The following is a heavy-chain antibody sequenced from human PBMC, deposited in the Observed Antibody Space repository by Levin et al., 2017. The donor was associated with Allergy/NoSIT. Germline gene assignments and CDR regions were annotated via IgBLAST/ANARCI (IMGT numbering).Heavy chain of an antibody. CDR3: ARDLRGSGWYDYYYYGMDV. J-gene: IGHJ6*02. V-gene: IGHV4-4*02. CDR1: GGPISSSNW. CDR2: IYHSGST. D-gene: IGHD6-19*01. Sequence: GSLRLSCAVSGGPISSSNWWSWVRQPPGKGLEWIGEIYHSGSTNYNPSLKSRVTISVDKSKNQFSLKLSSVTAADTAVYYCARDLRGSGWYDYYYYGMDVWGQGTTVTVSS.